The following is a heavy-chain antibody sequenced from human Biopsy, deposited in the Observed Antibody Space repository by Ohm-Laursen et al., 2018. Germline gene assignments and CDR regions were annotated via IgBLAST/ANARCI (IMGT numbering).Heavy chain of an antibody. J-gene: IGHJ6*02. CDR3: AKDKGTFNFYYYGMDV. Sequence: SLRLSCAASGFTFSSFSMDWVRQAPGKGLEWISYINEVSSHIYDADSVKGRITVARDNAKNSLYLQLNSLRVEDTAVYFCAKDKGTFNFYYYGMDVWGQGTTVTVSS. V-gene: IGHV3-21*01. CDR2: INEVSSHI. D-gene: IGHD2-15*01. CDR1: GFTFSSFS.